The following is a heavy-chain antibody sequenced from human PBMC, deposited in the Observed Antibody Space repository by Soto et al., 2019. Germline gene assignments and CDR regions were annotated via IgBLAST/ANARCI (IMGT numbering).Heavy chain of an antibody. V-gene: IGHV1-46*01. D-gene: IGHD3-10*01. Sequence: ASVKVSCKPSGYTFSGYYVHWVRQAPGQGLEWMGVFKPTGGGSTSYAQRFQCRVTVTRDTSTSTVYMELGSLRFDDTAVYFCASDYGSGVEMDVWGQGTRVTVSS. CDR1: GYTFSGYY. CDR3: ASDYGSGVEMDV. CDR2: FKPTGGGST. J-gene: IGHJ6*02.